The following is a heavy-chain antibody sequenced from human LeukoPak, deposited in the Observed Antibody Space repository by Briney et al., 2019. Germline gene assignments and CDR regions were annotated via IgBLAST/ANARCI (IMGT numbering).Heavy chain of an antibody. V-gene: IGHV3-30*02. CDR1: GFTFSPFG. Sequence: GRSLRLSCAASGFTFSPFGMHWVRQAPGKGLEWVAFIRYDGSHQYYAGSVKGRFTVSRDNSNNTLYLQMNSLRPEDTAMYYCAKDVASYYYDSTGADYWGQGTPVTVAS. CDR3: AKDVASYYYDSTGADY. D-gene: IGHD3-16*01. J-gene: IGHJ4*02. CDR2: IRYDGSHQ.